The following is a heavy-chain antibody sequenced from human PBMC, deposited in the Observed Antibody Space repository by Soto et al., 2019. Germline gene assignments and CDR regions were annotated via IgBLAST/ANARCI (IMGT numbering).Heavy chain of an antibody. CDR2: IYSGGST. J-gene: IGHJ6*03. CDR3: ASARAGSYYYYMDV. CDR1: GFTVSSNY. V-gene: IGHV3-66*01. Sequence: EVQLVEAGGDLVQPGGSLRLSCAASGFTVSSNYMSWVRQAPGKGLEWVSVIYSGGSTYYADSVKGRFTISRDNSKNTLYLQMNSLRAEDTAVYYCASARAGSYYYYMDVWGKGTTVTVSS.